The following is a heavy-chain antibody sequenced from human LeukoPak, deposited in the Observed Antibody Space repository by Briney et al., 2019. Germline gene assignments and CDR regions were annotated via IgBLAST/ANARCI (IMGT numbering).Heavy chain of an antibody. CDR1: GYTFTGYY. V-gene: IGHV1-2*02. CDR2: INPNSGGT. J-gene: IGHJ4*02. Sequence: ASVKVSCKASGYTFTGYYMHWVRQAPGQGLEWMGWINPNSGGTNYAQKFQGRVTMTRDTSISTAYMELSRLRSDDTAVYYCARDPYYYDSSDSDYWGQGTLVTVSS. D-gene: IGHD3-22*01. CDR3: ARDPYYYDSSDSDY.